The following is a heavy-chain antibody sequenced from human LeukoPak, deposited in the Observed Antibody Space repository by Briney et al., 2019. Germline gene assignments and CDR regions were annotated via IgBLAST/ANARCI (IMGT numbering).Heavy chain of an antibody. Sequence: SETLSLTCAVSGYSISSGYYWGWIRQPPGKGLERIGSIYHSGSTYYNPSLKSRVTISVDTSKNQFSLKLSSVTAADTAVYYCARQGLYYYDSSGPDAFDIWGQGTMVTVSS. V-gene: IGHV4-38-2*01. CDR1: GYSISSGYY. J-gene: IGHJ3*02. CDR2: IYHSGST. D-gene: IGHD3-22*01. CDR3: ARQGLYYYDSSGPDAFDI.